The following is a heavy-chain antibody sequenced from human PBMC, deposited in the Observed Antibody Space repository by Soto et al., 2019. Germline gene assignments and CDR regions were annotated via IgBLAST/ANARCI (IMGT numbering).Heavy chain of an antibody. CDR1: GYTFSAYY. CDR2: INPDSGST. V-gene: IGHV1-2*02. Sequence: ASVKVSCKASGYTFSAYYMHWVRQAPGEGLEWMGWINPDSGSTTYAQRFQGRVTMTRDTSMNTAYMDLSSLRSDDTAVYYCAKESKWYSPWSRSYYYSMDVWGQGTTVTV. CDR3: AKESKWYSPWSRSYYYSMDV. J-gene: IGHJ6*02. D-gene: IGHD6-13*01.